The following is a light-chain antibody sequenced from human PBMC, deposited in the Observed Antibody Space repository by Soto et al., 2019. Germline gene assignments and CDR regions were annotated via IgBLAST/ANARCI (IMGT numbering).Light chain of an antibody. Sequence: SQMTQSPSTLSASVGDRVTITCRASQRISSWLAWYQQKPGKAPKLLIYKASTLQSGVPSRFSGRGSGTEFTLAISSLQRDDATTYYCQQYNDNWTFGQGTKVEIK. CDR3: QQYNDNWT. V-gene: IGKV1-5*03. CDR2: KAS. CDR1: QRISSW. J-gene: IGKJ1*01.